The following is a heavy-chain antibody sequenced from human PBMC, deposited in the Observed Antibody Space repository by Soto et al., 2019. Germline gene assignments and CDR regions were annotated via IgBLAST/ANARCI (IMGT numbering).Heavy chain of an antibody. Sequence: GGSLRLSCAASGFTFGNYWMRWVRQAPGKGLEWVANIKQDGSEKYYVDSVKGRFTISRDDAKNSLYLQMNSLRAEDTAVYYCARHGDYGMDVWGQGTTVTVSS. CDR3: ARHGDYGMDV. D-gene: IGHD4-17*01. V-gene: IGHV3-7*01. J-gene: IGHJ6*02. CDR2: IKQDGSEK. CDR1: GFTFGNYW.